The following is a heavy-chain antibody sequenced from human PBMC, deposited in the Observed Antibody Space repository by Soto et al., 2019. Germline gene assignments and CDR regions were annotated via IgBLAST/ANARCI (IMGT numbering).Heavy chain of an antibody. CDR2: INAGNGNT. Sequence: EASVKVSCKASGCTFSSYAMHWVRQAPGQRLEWMGWINAGNGNTKYSQKFQGRVTITRDTSASTAYMELSSLRSEDTAGYYCARDLPPVDYWGQGTLVTVSS. CDR3: ARDLPPVDY. J-gene: IGHJ4*02. V-gene: IGHV1-3*01. CDR1: GCTFSSYA.